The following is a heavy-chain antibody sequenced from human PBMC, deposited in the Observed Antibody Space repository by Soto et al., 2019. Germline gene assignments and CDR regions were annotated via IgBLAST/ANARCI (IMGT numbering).Heavy chain of an antibody. CDR3: AKAAASGYSSGWYGY. V-gene: IGHV3-30*18. D-gene: IGHD6-19*01. CDR2: ISYDGSNK. CDR1: GFTFSSYG. J-gene: IGHJ4*02. Sequence: QVQLVESGGGVVQPGRSLRLSCAASGFTFSSYGMHWVRQAPGKGLEWVAVISYDGSNKYYADSVKGRFTISRDNSKNTLYLQMNSLRAEDTAVYYCAKAAASGYSSGWYGYWGQGTLVTVSS.